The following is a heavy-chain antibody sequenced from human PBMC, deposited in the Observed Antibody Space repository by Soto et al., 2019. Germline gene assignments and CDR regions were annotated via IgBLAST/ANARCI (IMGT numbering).Heavy chain of an antibody. Sequence: QVQLVESGGGVVQPGRSLRLSCAASGFTFSSYGMHWVRQAPGKGLEWVAVISYDGSNKYYADSVKGRFTISRDNSRNPLYLQMNSLRAEDTAVYYCAIAWGVWELRRKDYYYSGMDVWGQGTTVTVSS. D-gene: IGHD1-26*01. CDR1: GFTFSSYG. CDR3: AIAWGVWELRRKDYYYSGMDV. V-gene: IGHV3-30*03. CDR2: ISYDGSNK. J-gene: IGHJ6*02.